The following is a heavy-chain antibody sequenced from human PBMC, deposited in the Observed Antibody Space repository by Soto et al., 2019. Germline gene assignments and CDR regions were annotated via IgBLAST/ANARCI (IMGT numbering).Heavy chain of an antibody. Sequence: GVLRLSCAASGFTFSDYYMSWIRQAPGKGLEWVSYISSSGSTIYYADSVKGRFTISRDNAKNSLYLQMNSLRAEDTAVYYCARRDYAFWSGSGDVWGQGTTLTVSS. CDR2: ISSSGSTI. J-gene: IGHJ6*02. D-gene: IGHD3-3*01. CDR1: GFTFSDYY. CDR3: ARRDYAFWSGSGDV. V-gene: IGHV3-11*01.